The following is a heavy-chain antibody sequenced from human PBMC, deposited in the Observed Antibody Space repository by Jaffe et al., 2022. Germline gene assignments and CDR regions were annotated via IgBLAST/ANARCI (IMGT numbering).Heavy chain of an antibody. CDR2: IYYSGST. V-gene: IGHV4-59*01. CDR3: ARVRGYSYGRPPYYFDY. D-gene: IGHD5-18*01. CDR1: GGSISSYY. J-gene: IGHJ4*02. Sequence: QVQLQESGPGLVKPSETLSLTCTVSGGSISSYYWSWIRQPPGKGLEWIGYIYYSGSTNYNPSLKSRVTISVDTSKNQFSLKLSSVTAADTAVYYCARVRGYSYGRPPYYFDYWGQGTLVTVSS.